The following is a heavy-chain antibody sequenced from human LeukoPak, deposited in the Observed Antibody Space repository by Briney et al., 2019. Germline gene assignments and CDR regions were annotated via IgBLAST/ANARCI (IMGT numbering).Heavy chain of an antibody. V-gene: IGHV4-39*07. Sequence: KSSETLSLTCTVSGDSFTSVTDYWAWIRQPPGKGLEWIASGDYSGGTYYNPSLESRVAISADMSKNQISLKLTSVTGADTAAYYCARDSSTSWTYYYYYYMDVWGKGTTVTVSS. CDR1: GDSFTSVTDY. CDR2: GDYSGGT. CDR3: ARDSSTSWTYYYYYYMDV. J-gene: IGHJ6*03. D-gene: IGHD2-2*01.